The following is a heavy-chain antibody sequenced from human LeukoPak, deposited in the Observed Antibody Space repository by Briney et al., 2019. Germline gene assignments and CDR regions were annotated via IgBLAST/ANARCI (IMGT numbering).Heavy chain of an antibody. CDR1: GYTFTSYG. V-gene: IGHV1-18*01. Sequence: ASVKVSCKASGYTFTSYGISWVRQAPGQGLEWMGWISAYNGNTNYAQKLQGRVTMTTDTSTSTAYMELRSLRSDDTAAYYCARDPYSSSWSLANWFDPWGQGTLVTVSS. J-gene: IGHJ5*02. CDR2: ISAYNGNT. D-gene: IGHD6-13*01. CDR3: ARDPYSSSWSLANWFDP.